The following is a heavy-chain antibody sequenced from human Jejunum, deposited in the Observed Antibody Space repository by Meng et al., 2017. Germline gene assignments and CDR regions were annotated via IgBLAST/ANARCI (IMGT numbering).Heavy chain of an antibody. CDR2: VTIDGAT. Sequence: GESLKISCAASGFIFTNYDMSWVRQAPGKGPEWVSTVTIDGATHYADSVKGRFTISRDNSKNTLFLQMNSLRVEDTAIYYCAREDGMNTNEYWGQGTLVTVSS. D-gene: IGHD1-26*01. J-gene: IGHJ4*02. CDR1: GFIFTNYD. V-gene: IGHV3-23*01. CDR3: AREDGMNTNEY.